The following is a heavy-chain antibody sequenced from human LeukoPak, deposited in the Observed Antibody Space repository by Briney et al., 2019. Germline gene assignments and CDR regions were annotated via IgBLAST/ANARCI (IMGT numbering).Heavy chain of an antibody. CDR3: AKDWGMGTTILPYFDY. Sequence: GGSLRLSCAASGFTFSNYWMHWVRQAPGKGLVWVSRINSDARSTSYADSVKGRFTISRDNYKSTLYLQMDSLRAEDTAVYYCAKDWGMGTTILPYFDYWSQGTLVTVSS. J-gene: IGHJ4*02. D-gene: IGHD1-26*01. CDR1: GFTFSNYW. V-gene: IGHV3-74*01. CDR2: INSDARST.